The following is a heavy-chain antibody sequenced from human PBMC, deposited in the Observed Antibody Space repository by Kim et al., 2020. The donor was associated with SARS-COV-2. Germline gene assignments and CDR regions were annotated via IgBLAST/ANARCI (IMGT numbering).Heavy chain of an antibody. CDR2: ISYDGSNK. J-gene: IGHJ6*02. CDR3: AKVRASSSWYHYYYYYGMDV. CDR1: GFTFSSYG. D-gene: IGHD6-13*01. V-gene: IGHV3-30*18. Sequence: GGSLRLSCAASGFTFSSYGMHWVRQAPGKGLEWVAVISYDGSNKYYADSVKGRFTISRDNSKNTLYLQMNSLRAEDTAVYYCAKVRASSSWYHYYYYYGMDVWGQGTTVTVSS.